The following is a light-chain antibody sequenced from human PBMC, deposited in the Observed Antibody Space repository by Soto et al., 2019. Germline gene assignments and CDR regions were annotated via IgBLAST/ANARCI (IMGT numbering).Light chain of an antibody. CDR2: GAS. CDR1: QSVSSSY. J-gene: IGKJ4*01. CDR3: QQYGFSLLN. Sequence: EIVLTPSPGTLSFSPGERSTLSSSASQSVSSSYLAWYQQKPGQAPRLLIYGASSRATGIPDRFSGSGSGTDFTLTISRLEPEDFAVYYCQQYGFSLLNFGGGNKVDI. V-gene: IGKV3-20*01.